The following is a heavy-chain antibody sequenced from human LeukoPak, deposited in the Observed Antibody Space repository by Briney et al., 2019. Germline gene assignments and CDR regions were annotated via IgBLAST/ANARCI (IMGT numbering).Heavy chain of an antibody. J-gene: IGHJ6*03. CDR2: IYYSGST. V-gene: IGHV4-39*07. D-gene: IGHD3-10*01. CDR3: ARDLSWFGEKPMDA. Sequence: PSETLSLTCTVSGGSISSSSYYWGWIRQPPGKGLEWIGSIYYSGSTYYNPSLKSRVTISVDTSKNQFSLKLSSVTAADTAVYYCARDLSWFGEKPMDAWGKGTTVTVSS. CDR1: GGSISSSSYY.